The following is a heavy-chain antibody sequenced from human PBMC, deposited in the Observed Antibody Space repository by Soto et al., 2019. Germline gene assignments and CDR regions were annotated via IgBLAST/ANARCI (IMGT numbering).Heavy chain of an antibody. CDR1: GFTFSSYW. J-gene: IGHJ4*02. V-gene: IGHV3-74*01. CDR3: ARDGEGY. D-gene: IGHD2-21*01. Sequence: LRLSFAASGFTFSSYWMHWVRQVPGKGLVWVSRINTDGSETNYADSVKGRFTVSRDNAKNTQYLQMNNLRVEDTAVYYCARDGEGYWGQGTLVTVSS. CDR2: INTDGSET.